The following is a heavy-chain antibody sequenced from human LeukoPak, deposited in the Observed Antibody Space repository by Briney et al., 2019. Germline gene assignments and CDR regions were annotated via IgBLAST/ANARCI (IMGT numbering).Heavy chain of an antibody. V-gene: IGHV3-7*01. Sequence: GGSLRLSCAASEFPFSMYWMNWVRQAPGKGLEWVANINQDGSEKNYVDSVKGRFTISRDNAENSVYLQMNNLGAEDTAVYYCARDDGGNFNDAFDIWGPGTMVTVSS. CDR2: INQDGSEK. CDR3: ARDDGGNFNDAFDI. J-gene: IGHJ3*02. CDR1: EFPFSMYW. D-gene: IGHD4-23*01.